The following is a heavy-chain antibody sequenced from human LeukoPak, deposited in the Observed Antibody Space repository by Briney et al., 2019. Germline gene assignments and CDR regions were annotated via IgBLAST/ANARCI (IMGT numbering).Heavy chain of an antibody. Sequence: PGWSLRLSCAASGFIFSGYWMSWVRQAPGKGLEWVAHINEDGRGKYYVDSLKGRFSISRDNAKNSLYLQMDSLRAEDTAVYYCARSWYTLDYWGQGTLVIVSS. CDR3: ARSWYTLDY. D-gene: IGHD6-13*01. J-gene: IGHJ4*02. CDR1: GFIFSGYW. CDR2: INEDGRGK. V-gene: IGHV3-7*04.